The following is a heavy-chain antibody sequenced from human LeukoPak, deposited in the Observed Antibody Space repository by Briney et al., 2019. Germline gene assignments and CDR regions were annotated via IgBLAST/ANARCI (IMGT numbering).Heavy chain of an antibody. V-gene: IGHV1-8*02. CDR2: MNPNSGNT. CDR3: ARDVEPDPRDAVDA. CDR1: GYTFTSYG. Sequence: ASVKVSCKASGYTFTSYGISWVRQATGQGLEWMGWMNPNSGNTGYAQKFQGRVTMTRNTSISTAYMELSRLRSDDTAVYYCARDVEPDPRDAVDAWGQGTLVTVSS. D-gene: IGHD1-14*01. J-gene: IGHJ5*02.